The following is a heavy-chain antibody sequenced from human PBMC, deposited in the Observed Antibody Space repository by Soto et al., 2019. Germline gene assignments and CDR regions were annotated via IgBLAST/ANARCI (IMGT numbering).Heavy chain of an antibody. D-gene: IGHD3-3*01. V-gene: IGHV5-51*01. J-gene: IGHJ4*02. CDR3: ARGRTTFGVVGYYFDY. CDR1: GYSFTSYW. Sequence: PGESLKISCKGSGYSFTSYWIGWVRQMPGKGLEWMGIIYPGDSDTRYSPSFQGQVTISADKSISTAYLQWSSLKASDTAMYYCARGRTTFGVVGYYFDYWGQGTLVTVSS. CDR2: IYPGDSDT.